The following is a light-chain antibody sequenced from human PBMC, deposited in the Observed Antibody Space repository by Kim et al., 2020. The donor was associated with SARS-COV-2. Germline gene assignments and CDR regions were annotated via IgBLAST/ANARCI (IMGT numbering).Light chain of an antibody. CDR1: KSNIGSNT. CDR2: GNK. V-gene: IGLV1-44*01. CDR3: AAWDDSLNGVL. Sequence: GQRVTMCCSESKSNIGSNTVNWYQDIPGTARKLLIYGNKQRPSGVPYRFAGSKSGTSASLAIRGLQSEDEAYYYCAAWDDSLNGVLFGGGTQLTVL. J-gene: IGLJ2*01.